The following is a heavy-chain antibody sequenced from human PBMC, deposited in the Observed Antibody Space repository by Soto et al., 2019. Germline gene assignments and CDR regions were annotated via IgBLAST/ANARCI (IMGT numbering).Heavy chain of an antibody. CDR3: ARDYYDSSGYRHDAFDI. J-gene: IGHJ3*02. D-gene: IGHD3-22*01. Sequence: SETLSLTCTVSGGSISSYYWSWIRQPPGKGLEWIGYIYYSGSTNYNPSLKSRVTISVDTTKNQFSLKLSSMTAADTAVYYCARDYYDSSGYRHDAFDIWGQGTMVTVSS. CDR1: GGSISSYY. V-gene: IGHV4-59*01. CDR2: IYYSGST.